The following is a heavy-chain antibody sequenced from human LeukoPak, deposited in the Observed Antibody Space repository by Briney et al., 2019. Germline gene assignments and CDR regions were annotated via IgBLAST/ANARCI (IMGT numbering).Heavy chain of an antibody. CDR3: ARQGNMVRGVIPYYYYYYMDV. J-gene: IGHJ6*03. Sequence: SETLSLTCTVSGGSISSYYWSWIRQPPGKGLEWIGYIYYSGSTNYNPSLKSRVTISVDTSKNQFSLKLSSVTAADTAVYYCARQGNMVRGVIPYYYYYYMDVWGKGTTVTVSS. D-gene: IGHD3-10*01. CDR1: GGSISSYY. CDR2: IYYSGST. V-gene: IGHV4-59*01.